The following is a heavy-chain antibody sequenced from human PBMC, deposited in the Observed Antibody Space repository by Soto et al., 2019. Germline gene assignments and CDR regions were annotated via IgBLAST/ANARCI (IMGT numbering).Heavy chain of an antibody. D-gene: IGHD3-3*01. CDR2: IDWDDAK. J-gene: IGHJ4*02. V-gene: IGHV2-70*17. CDR3: ARMIFGRSGEYYFDY. Sequence: VSGPTLVNPTQTLTLTCTFSGFSLSTSRVSVTWIRQPPGKALEWLARIDWDDAKFFNTSLKTRLTVSKDTSKNQVVLTMTHMDPVDTATYYCARMIFGRSGEYYFDYWGQVILVTVSS. CDR1: GFSLSTSRVS.